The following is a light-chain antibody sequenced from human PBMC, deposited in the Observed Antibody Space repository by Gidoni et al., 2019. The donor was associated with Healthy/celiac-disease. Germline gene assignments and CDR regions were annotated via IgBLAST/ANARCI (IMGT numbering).Light chain of an antibody. Sequence: EIVMTQSPATLSVSPGERATLSCRASQSVSSNLAWYQQKPGQDPRLLIYGASTRATGIPARFSGSGSGTEFPLTISSLQSEDFAVYYCQQYNNWPPFTFGPGTKVDIK. CDR2: GAS. CDR1: QSVSSN. J-gene: IGKJ3*01. CDR3: QQYNNWPPFT. V-gene: IGKV3-15*01.